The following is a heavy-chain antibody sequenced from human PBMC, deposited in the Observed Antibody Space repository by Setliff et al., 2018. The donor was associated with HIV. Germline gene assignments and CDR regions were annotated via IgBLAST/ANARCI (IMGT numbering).Heavy chain of an antibody. CDR2: INPSGGNT. V-gene: IGHV1-46*01. J-gene: IGHJ3*02. CDR1: GYTFSTYG. D-gene: IGHD3-16*01. Sequence: ASVKVSCKASGYTFSTYGISWVRQAPGRGLEWMGVINPSGGNTRYAQQFQGRVTMTRDTSTSTVYMERSSLRSEDTALYYCAVDPGGDGYPSGYAFDIWGQGTMGTVS. CDR3: AVDPGGDGYPSGYAFDI.